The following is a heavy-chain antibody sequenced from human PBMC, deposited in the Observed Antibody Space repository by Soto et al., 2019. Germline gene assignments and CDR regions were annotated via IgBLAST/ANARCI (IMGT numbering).Heavy chain of an antibody. J-gene: IGHJ4*02. V-gene: IGHV3-33*01. CDR3: ARDLGSTNYYFDY. CDR2: IWYDGSKT. CDR1: GFTFSNYG. Sequence: GSLRLSCAASGFTFSNYGFHWVRQAPGKGLEWVAVIWYDGSKTYYVESVKGRFTISRDNSKNTLYLQMNSLRVEDTAVYRCARDLGSTNYYFDYWGLGTLVTVSS. D-gene: IGHD5-12*01.